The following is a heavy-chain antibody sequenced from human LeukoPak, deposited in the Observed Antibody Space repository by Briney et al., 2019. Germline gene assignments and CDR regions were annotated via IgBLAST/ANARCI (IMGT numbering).Heavy chain of an antibody. CDR1: GFTFSSYA. V-gene: IGHV3-23*01. Sequence: PGGSLRLSCAASGFTFSSYAMSWVRQAPGKGLEWVSTISDSGGSTYYADSAKGRFTISRDNSKNTLYLQMNSLRAEDTAVYYCAKDSGYSSGWYMNWFDPWGQGTLVTVSS. CDR3: AKDSGYSSGWYMNWFDP. D-gene: IGHD6-19*01. CDR2: ISDSGGST. J-gene: IGHJ5*02.